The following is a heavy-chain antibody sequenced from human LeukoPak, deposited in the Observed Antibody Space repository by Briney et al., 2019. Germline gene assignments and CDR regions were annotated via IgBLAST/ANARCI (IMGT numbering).Heavy chain of an antibody. CDR2: ISWNSGSI. J-gene: IGHJ3*02. D-gene: IGHD1-7*01. V-gene: IGHV3-9*03. CDR1: GFTFDDYA. CDR3: AKGIELELGAFDI. Sequence: GGSLRLSCAASGFTFDDYAMHWVRQAPGKGLEWVSGISWNSGSIGYADSVKGRFTISRDNAKNSLYLQMNSLRAEDMALYYCAKGIELELGAFDIWGQGTMVTVSS.